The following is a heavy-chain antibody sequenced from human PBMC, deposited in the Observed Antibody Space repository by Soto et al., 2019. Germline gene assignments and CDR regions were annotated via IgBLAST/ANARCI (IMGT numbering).Heavy chain of an antibody. CDR1: GFTFSSYW. Sequence: EVQLVESGGGLVQPGGSLRLSCAASGFTFSSYWISWVRQAPGKGLEWVANIKQDGSEKYYVDSVKGRFTISRDNAKNSLYLQMNSLRAEDTAVYYCARDQQWLVRFYFDFWGQGTLVTVSS. D-gene: IGHD6-19*01. J-gene: IGHJ4*02. V-gene: IGHV3-7*01. CDR2: IKQDGSEK. CDR3: ARDQQWLVRFYFDF.